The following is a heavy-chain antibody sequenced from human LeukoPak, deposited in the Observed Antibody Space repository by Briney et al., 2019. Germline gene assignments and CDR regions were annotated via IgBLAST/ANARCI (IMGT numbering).Heavy chain of an antibody. D-gene: IGHD2-15*01. Sequence: GGSLRLSCAASAFTFSSYTMNWVRQAPGKGLEWVSAITSSRTYIYYAESVRGRFTVSRDRAKNSVYLQMNSLRAEDTAVYYCARDPTPRYCSGGSCYTHYGMDVWGQGTTVTVSS. CDR1: AFTFSSYT. J-gene: IGHJ6*02. CDR2: ITSSRTYI. V-gene: IGHV3-21*06. CDR3: ARDPTPRYCSGGSCYTHYGMDV.